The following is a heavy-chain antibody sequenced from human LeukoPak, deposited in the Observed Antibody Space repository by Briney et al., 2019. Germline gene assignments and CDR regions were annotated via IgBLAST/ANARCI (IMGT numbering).Heavy chain of an antibody. J-gene: IGHJ4*02. CDR2: TYYRSKWYN. CDR3: ARGGSDGYLFDY. Sequence: SQTLSLTCAISGDSVSSNSATWDWIRQSPSRGLEWLGRTYYRSKWYNDYAVSVKSRVTINPDTSKNQFSLQLNSVTPEDTAVYYCARGGSDGYLFDYWGQGSLVIVSS. CDR1: GDSVSSNSAT. V-gene: IGHV6-1*01. D-gene: IGHD3-22*01.